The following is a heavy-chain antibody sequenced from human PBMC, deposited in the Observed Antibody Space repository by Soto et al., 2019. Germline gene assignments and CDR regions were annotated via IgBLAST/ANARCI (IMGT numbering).Heavy chain of an antibody. CDR2: IYYSGST. CDR3: ARDPMRRDIVVVRAAIAPSVAAAAPPDY. Sequence: SETLSLTCTVSGGSISSGDYYWSWIRQPPGKGLEWIGYIYYSGSTYYNPSLKSRVTISVDTSKNQFSLKLSSVTAADTAVYYGARDPMRRDIVVVRAAIAPSVAAAAPPDYWGQGTLVTVSS. D-gene: IGHD2-2*02. J-gene: IGHJ4*02. V-gene: IGHV4-30-4*01. CDR1: GGSISSGDYY.